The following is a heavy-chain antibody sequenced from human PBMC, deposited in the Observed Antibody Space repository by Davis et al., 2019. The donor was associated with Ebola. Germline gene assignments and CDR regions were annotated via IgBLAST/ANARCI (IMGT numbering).Heavy chain of an antibody. J-gene: IGHJ4*02. CDR2: IRYDGSNK. D-gene: IGHD6-6*01. Sequence: GESLKISCAASGFTFSSYGMHWVRQAPGKGLEWVAFIRYDGSNKYYADSVKGRFTISRDNSKNTLYLQMNSLRAEDTAVYYCASPRRGSSDYWGQGTLVTVSS. CDR3: ASPRRGSSDY. CDR1: GFTFSSYG. V-gene: IGHV3-30*02.